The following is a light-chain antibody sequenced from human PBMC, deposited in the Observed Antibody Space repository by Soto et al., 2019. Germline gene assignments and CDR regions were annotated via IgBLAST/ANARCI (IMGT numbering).Light chain of an antibody. V-gene: IGKV1-5*01. J-gene: IGKJ4*01. CDR1: DNIVHW. Sequence: DMQMTQSPSTLSACGGDRVAITCRASDNIVHWVAWYQQKPGKAPKRLIYAASSLQSGVPSRFSGSGSGTEFTLTISSLQPEDFATYYCLQHNSYPLTLGGGTKV. CDR2: AAS. CDR3: LQHNSYPLT.